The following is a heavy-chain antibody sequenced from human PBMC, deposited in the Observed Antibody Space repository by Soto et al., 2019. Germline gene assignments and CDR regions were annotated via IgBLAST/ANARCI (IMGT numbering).Heavy chain of an antibody. CDR1: GGTFSSYA. J-gene: IGHJ6*02. V-gene: IGHV1-18*01. CDR3: SSTYSYYDSSGSTLRYGMDV. CDR2: ISAYNGNT. D-gene: IGHD3-22*01. Sequence: ASVKVSCKASGGTFSSYAISWVRQAPGQGLEWMGWISAYNGNTNYAQKLQGRVTMTTDTSTSTANMELRSLRSDDTAVYYCSSTYSYYDSSGSTLRYGMDVWGQGTTVTVSS.